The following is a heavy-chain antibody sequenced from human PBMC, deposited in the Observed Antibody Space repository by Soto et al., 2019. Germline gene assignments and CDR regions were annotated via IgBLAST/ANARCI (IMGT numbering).Heavy chain of an antibody. Sequence: EVQLAESGGGLAQPGGSLRLSCAASGFTLSGYDMDWVRQAPGKGLEYVSGISSNGVGTYYANSVQGRFTISRDNSKNSVYLQNGSLRTEDTAGYYCARGARPDCYYMDVWGKGTTVTVSS. CDR3: ARGARPDCYYMDV. D-gene: IGHD6-6*01. J-gene: IGHJ6*03. CDR1: GFTLSGYD. V-gene: IGHV3-64*01. CDR2: ISSNGVGT.